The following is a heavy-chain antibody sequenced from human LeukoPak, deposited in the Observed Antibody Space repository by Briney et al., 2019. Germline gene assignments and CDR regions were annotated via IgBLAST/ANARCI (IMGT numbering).Heavy chain of an antibody. Sequence: SQTLSLTCAISGDSVSSNSAAWNWIRQSPSRGLEWLGRTYYRSKWYNDYAVSVKSRITINPDTSKNQFSLQLNSVTPEDTAVYYCARDLGRSGGYYDSSDYYSSKEDQYYYYYYGMDVWGQGTTVTVSS. CDR1: GDSVSSNSAA. CDR2: TYYRSKWYN. V-gene: IGHV6-1*01. J-gene: IGHJ6*02. CDR3: ARDLGRSGGYYDSSDYYSSKEDQYYYYYYGMDV. D-gene: IGHD3-22*01.